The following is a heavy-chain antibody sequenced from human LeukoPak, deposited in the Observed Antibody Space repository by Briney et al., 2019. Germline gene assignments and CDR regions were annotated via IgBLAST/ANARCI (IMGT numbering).Heavy chain of an antibody. D-gene: IGHD3-22*01. CDR2: ISKDGSNK. J-gene: IGHJ6*02. V-gene: IGHV3-30*18. Sequence: SGGSLRLSCAASGFTFSSYGMHWVRQAPGKGLEWVAVISKDGSNKYYADSVKGRLTISRDNSKNTLYLQMNSLRAEDTAVYYCAKDYYDSSGYYSVIDYYYYGMDVWGQGTTVTVSS. CDR1: GFTFSSYG. CDR3: AKDYYDSSGYYSVIDYYYYGMDV.